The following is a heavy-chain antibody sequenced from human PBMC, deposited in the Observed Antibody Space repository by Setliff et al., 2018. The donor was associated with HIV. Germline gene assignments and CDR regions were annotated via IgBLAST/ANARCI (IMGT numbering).Heavy chain of an antibody. D-gene: IGHD3-16*01. J-gene: IGHJ6*04. V-gene: IGHV4-4*07. CDR3: ARGDTPDV. CDR2: LYTSGTT. Sequence: SQTLSLTCTVSGGSISSYYWSWIRQPAGKGLEWIGRLYTSGTTKYNPSLKSRVTMSVDRSKNQFSLKLTSVTAADTAVYYCARGDTPDVWGKGTTVTVSS. CDR1: GGSISSYY.